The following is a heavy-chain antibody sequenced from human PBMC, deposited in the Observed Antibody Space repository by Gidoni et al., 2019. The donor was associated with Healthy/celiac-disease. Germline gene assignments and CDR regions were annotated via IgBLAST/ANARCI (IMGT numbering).Heavy chain of an antibody. D-gene: IGHD3-10*01. V-gene: IGHV3-33*01. J-gene: IGHJ4*02. CDR3: ARDSSEFYGSGSSIDY. CDR1: GFTFSSYG. CDR2: IWYDGSNK. Sequence: QVQLVESGGGVVQPGRSLRTSCAASGFTFSSYGMHWVRQAPGKGLEWVAVIWYDGSNKYYADSVKGRSTISRDNSKNTLYLQMNSLRAEDTAVYYCARDSSEFYGSGSSIDYWGQGTLVTVSS.